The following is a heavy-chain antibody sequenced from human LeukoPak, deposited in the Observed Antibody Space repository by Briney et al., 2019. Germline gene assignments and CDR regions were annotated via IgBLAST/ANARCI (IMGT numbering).Heavy chain of an antibody. J-gene: IGHJ3*02. CDR2: IYTSGST. Sequence: SETLSLTCTVSGGSISSGSYYWSWIRQPAGKGLEWIGRIYTSGSTNYNPSLKSRVTISVDTSKNQFSLKLSSVTAADTAVYYCARDSSISPYDFWSGYYVGAFDIWGQGTMATVSS. CDR3: ARDSSISPYDFWSGYYVGAFDI. D-gene: IGHD3-3*01. V-gene: IGHV4-61*02. CDR1: GGSISSGSYY.